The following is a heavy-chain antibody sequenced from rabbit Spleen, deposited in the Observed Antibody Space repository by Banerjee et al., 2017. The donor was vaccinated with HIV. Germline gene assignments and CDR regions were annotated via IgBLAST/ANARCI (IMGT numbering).Heavy chain of an antibody. Sequence: QEQLEESGGGLVQPEGSLALTCTASGFSFSSSYYMCWVRQPPGKGLEWIGCIYGGSSGSSYYASWAKGRFTISKTSSTTVTLQMTSLTAADTATYFCARGANVYGFAVWGPGTLVTVS. J-gene: IGHJ6*01. CDR2: IYGGSSGSS. CDR1: GFSFSSSYY. CDR3: ARGANVYGFAV. D-gene: IGHD6-1*01. V-gene: IGHV1S45*01.